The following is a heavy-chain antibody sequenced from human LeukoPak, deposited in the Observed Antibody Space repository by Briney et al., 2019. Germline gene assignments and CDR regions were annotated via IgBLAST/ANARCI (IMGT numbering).Heavy chain of an antibody. V-gene: IGHV3-21*01. D-gene: IGHD3-10*01. J-gene: IGHJ4*02. CDR1: GFTFSSYS. CDR3: ARGITMVRGVPY. CDR2: ISSSSSYI. Sequence: GGSLRLSCAASGFTFSSYSMNWVRQAPGKGLEWVSSISSSSSYIYYADSVKGRFTISRDNAKNSLYLQMNSLRAGDTAVYYCARGITMVRGVPYWGQGTLVTVSS.